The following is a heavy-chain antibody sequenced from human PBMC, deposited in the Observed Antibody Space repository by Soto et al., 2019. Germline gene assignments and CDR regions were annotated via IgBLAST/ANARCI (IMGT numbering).Heavy chain of an antibody. D-gene: IGHD5-12*01. Sequence: SETLSLTCTVSGGSVSSGNSYWSWIRQPPGKGLEWIGYNYYSGSTNYNPSLKSRVTISVDTSKNQFSLKVTSVTAADTAVYYCARDRRDGYNYFYYYGMDVWGQGTTVTVS. CDR3: ARDRRDGYNYFYYYGMDV. CDR1: GGSVSSGNSY. CDR2: NYYSGST. J-gene: IGHJ6*02. V-gene: IGHV4-61*01.